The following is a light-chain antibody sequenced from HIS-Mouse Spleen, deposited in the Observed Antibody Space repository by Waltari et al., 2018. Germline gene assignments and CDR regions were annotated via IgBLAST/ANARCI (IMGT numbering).Light chain of an antibody. V-gene: IGKV3-11*01. CDR1: QSVSSY. Sequence: EIVLTQSPATLSLSPGERATLSCRASQSVSSYLAWYQQKPGQAPRLLIYDASNRATGIPARFSGSGSWTDFTLTISSLEPEDFAVYYCQQLSNWPHTFGQGTKLEIK. J-gene: IGKJ2*01. CDR2: DAS. CDR3: QQLSNWPHT.